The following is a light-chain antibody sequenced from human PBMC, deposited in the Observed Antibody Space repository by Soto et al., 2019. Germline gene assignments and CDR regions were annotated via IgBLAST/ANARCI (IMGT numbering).Light chain of an antibody. CDR1: SSDVGGYNF. CDR3: SSYTTSTTVV. CDR2: EVS. V-gene: IGLV2-14*03. J-gene: IGLJ1*01. Sequence: LTHPASVFGSPGQSITFSCTGTSSDVGGYNFVSWYQQHPGKAPKLMIYEVSSRPSGVSNRFSGSKSGNTASLTISGLQPEDEADYYCSSYTTSTTVVFGTGTKLTVL.